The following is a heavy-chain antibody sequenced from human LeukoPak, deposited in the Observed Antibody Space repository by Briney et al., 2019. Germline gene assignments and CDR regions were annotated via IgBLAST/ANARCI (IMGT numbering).Heavy chain of an antibody. Sequence: GRSLRLSCAASGFTFDDYAMHWVRQAPGKGLEWVSGISWNSGSIGYADSVKGRFTISRDNAKNSLYLQMNSLRAEDTAVYYCAKAGDFWSGYLGRAEYFQHWGQGTLVTVSS. V-gene: IGHV3-9*01. CDR3: AKAGDFWSGYLGRAEYFQH. CDR2: ISWNSGSI. D-gene: IGHD3-3*01. J-gene: IGHJ1*01. CDR1: GFTFDDYA.